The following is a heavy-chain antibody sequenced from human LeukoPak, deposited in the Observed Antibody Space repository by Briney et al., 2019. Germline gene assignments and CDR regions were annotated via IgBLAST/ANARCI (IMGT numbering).Heavy chain of an antibody. CDR3: ARDNRRVTGYSSGWYLGRHDY. J-gene: IGHJ4*02. D-gene: IGHD6-19*01. V-gene: IGHV1-2*02. Sequence: ASVKVSCKASGYTFTGYYMHWVRQAPGQGLEWMGWINPNSGGTNYAQKFQGRVTMTGDTSISTAYMELSRPRSDDTAVYYCARDNRRVTGYSSGWYLGRHDYWGQGTLVTVSS. CDR1: GYTFTGYY. CDR2: INPNSGGT.